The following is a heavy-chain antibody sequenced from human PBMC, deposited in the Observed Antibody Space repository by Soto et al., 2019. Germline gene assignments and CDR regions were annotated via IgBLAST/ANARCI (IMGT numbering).Heavy chain of an antibody. CDR3: AKDKYSGSYPAEYYFDY. J-gene: IGHJ4*02. Sequence: EVQLVESGGVVVQPGGSLRLSCAASGFTFDDYAMHWVRQAPGKGLEWVSLISWDGGSTYYADSVKGRFTISRDNSKNSLYLQMNSLRAEDTALYYCAKDKYSGSYPAEYYFDYWGQGTLVTVSS. V-gene: IGHV3-43D*04. CDR2: ISWDGGST. D-gene: IGHD1-26*01. CDR1: GFTFDDYA.